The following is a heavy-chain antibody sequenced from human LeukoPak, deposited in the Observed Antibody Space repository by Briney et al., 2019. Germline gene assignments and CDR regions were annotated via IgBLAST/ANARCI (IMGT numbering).Heavy chain of an antibody. CDR3: ARGGYSYGENNWFDP. V-gene: IGHV3-21*01. CDR2: ISSSSSYI. J-gene: IGHJ5*02. Sequence: GGSLRLSCAASGFTFSSYSMNWVRQAPGKGLEWVSSISSSSSYIYYADSVKGRFTISRDNAKNSLYLQMNSLRAEDTAVYYCARGGYSYGENNWFDPWGQGTLVTVSS. CDR1: GFTFSSYS. D-gene: IGHD5-18*01.